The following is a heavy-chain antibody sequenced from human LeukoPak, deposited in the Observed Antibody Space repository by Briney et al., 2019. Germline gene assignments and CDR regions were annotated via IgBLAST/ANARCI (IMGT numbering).Heavy chain of an antibody. V-gene: IGHV3-23*01. Sequence: PGGSLRLSCAASGFTFSNYAMSWVRQAPGKGLEWVSAISGSGGSTYYADSVKGRFTISRDNSKNTLYLQMNSLRAEDTAVYYCAKASRIGYCSSTSCDDAFDIWGQGTMVTVSS. CDR1: GFTFSNYA. D-gene: IGHD2-2*01. J-gene: IGHJ3*02. CDR3: AKASRIGYCSSTSCDDAFDI. CDR2: ISGSGGST.